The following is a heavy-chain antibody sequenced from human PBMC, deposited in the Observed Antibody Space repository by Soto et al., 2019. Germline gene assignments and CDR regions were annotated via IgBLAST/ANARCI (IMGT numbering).Heavy chain of an antibody. CDR1: GGSSSSYY. J-gene: IGHJ5*02. CDR3: ASTTTGTTSENWFDP. D-gene: IGHD1-1*01. Sequence: PSETLSLTCTVSGGSSSSYYWSWIRQPPGKGLEWIGYIYYSGSTNYNPSLKSRVTISVDTSKNQFSLKLSSVTAADTAVYYCASTTTGTTSENWFDPWGQGTLVTVSS. V-gene: IGHV4-59*01. CDR2: IYYSGST.